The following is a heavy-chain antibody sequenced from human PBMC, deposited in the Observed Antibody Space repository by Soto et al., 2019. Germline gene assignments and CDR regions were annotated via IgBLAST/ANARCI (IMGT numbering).Heavy chain of an antibody. J-gene: IGHJ4*02. CDR2: SSATGSGT. V-gene: IGHV3-23*01. CDR3: AKDRRAGGNYGFYSDF. D-gene: IGHD1-7*01. CDR1: GFTFSSYG. Sequence: EMQLLESGGGLVQPGGSLRLSCAVSGFTFSSYGMTWVRQAPGKGLAWISFSSATGSGTYYADSVKGRFTISRDNSKNTLYLQMTGLRADDTAVYYCAKDRRAGGNYGFYSDFWGQGALVIVSS.